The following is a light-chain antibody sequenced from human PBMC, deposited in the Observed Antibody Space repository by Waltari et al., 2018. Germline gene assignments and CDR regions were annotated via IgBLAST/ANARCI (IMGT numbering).Light chain of an antibody. CDR2: DAS. V-gene: IGKV3-11*01. CDR3: QQRSNWPFLT. J-gene: IGKJ4*01. CDR1: QSVSSY. Sequence: EIVLTQSPATLSLSPGERATLSCRASQSVSSYLAWYQQKPGQAPRLLIYDASNRATGISARFSGSGSGTDFTFTISSLEPEDFAVYYCQQRSNWPFLTFGGGTKVEVK.